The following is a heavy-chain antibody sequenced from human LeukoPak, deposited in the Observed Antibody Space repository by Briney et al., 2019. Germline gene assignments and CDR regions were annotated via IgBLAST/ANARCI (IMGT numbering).Heavy chain of an antibody. Sequence: SVKVSCKASGYTYSSYGISWVRQAPGQGLEWMGGIIPIFGTANYAQKFQGRVTITADKSTSTAYMELSSLRSEDTALYYCARDFTPIEDSSGYYYSGGFYWGQGTLVTVSS. CDR1: GYTYSSYG. D-gene: IGHD3-22*01. V-gene: IGHV1-69*06. CDR2: IIPIFGTA. CDR3: ARDFTPIEDSSGYYYSGGFY. J-gene: IGHJ4*02.